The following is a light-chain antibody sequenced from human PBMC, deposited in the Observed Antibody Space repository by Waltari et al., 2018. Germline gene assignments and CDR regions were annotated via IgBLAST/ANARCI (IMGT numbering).Light chain of an antibody. CDR3: QQYGSLPWT. J-gene: IGKJ1*01. CDR1: ESVTNDY. V-gene: IGKV3-20*01. CDR2: DAS. Sequence: EVVLTQSSGTLSLSPGERATLSCRASESVTNDYLAWYQQKPGQAPRLLIYDASSRAAGIPDRFSGSGSGTDFTLTITRLEPEDFAVYHCQQYGSLPWTFGQGTMVDMK.